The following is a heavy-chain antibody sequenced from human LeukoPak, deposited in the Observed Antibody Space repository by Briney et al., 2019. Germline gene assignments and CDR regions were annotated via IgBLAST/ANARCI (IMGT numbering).Heavy chain of an antibody. V-gene: IGHV4-4*02. CDR3: ARFNTAMETFDY. D-gene: IGHD5-18*01. Sequence: PSETLSLTCAVSGGSISSSNWWSWVRQPPGKGLEWIGEIYHSGSTNYNPSLKSRVTISVDKSKNQFSLKLSSVTAADAAVYYCARFNTAMETFDYWGQGTLVTVSS. CDR1: GGSISSSNW. CDR2: IYHSGST. J-gene: IGHJ4*02.